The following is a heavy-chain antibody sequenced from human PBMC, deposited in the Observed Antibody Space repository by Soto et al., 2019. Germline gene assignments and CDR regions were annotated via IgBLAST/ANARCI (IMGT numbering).Heavy chain of an antibody. CDR2: VTATDTA. D-gene: IGHD2-15*01. Sequence: DVQLLESGGGLVQPGGSLRLSCAASGLIFSDYDMSWVRQAPGKGLEWVSTVTATDTAHYADSVKGRFTISRDNSKSTLYLQMNSLRADDTALYFCARITPHRGQGILVTVSS. CDR3: ARITPH. V-gene: IGHV3-23*01. J-gene: IGHJ1*01. CDR1: GLIFSDYD.